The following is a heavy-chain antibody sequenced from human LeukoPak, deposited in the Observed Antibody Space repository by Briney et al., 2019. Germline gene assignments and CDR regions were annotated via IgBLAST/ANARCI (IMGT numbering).Heavy chain of an antibody. D-gene: IGHD1-14*01. CDR1: GYTFTSYD. J-gene: IGHJ5*02. Sequence: ASVKVSCKASGYTFTSYDINWVRQATGQGREWMGWMNPNSGNTGYAQKFQGRVTMTRNTSISTAYMELSSLRSEDTAVYYCARGGRSDVGYNWFDPWGQGTLVTVSS. CDR2: MNPNSGNT. CDR3: ARGGRSDVGYNWFDP. V-gene: IGHV1-8*01.